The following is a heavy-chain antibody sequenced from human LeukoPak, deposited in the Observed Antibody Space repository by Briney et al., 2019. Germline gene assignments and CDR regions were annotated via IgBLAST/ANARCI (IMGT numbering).Heavy chain of an antibody. J-gene: IGHJ4*02. Sequence: GSLCLSCAVSGFAFSSIWVHCVRRAPGKGVVWVSRINEDGSTTNYAASVKGRSTIFRDNAKNTLYLQMNSLRAEDTAVYYCVRDLGGRSGHWGQGTLVTVTS. D-gene: IGHD1-26*01. CDR3: VRDLGGRSGH. CDR1: GFAFSSIW. V-gene: IGHV3-74*01. CDR2: INEDGSTT.